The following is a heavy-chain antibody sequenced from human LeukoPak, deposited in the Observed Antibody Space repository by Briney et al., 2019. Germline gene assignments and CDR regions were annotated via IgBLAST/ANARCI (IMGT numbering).Heavy chain of an antibody. CDR3: ARDRLMSSSSVYFDY. D-gene: IGHD6-6*01. CDR1: GYTFTSYG. CDR2: ISAYNGNT. V-gene: IGHV1-18*01. J-gene: IGHJ4*02. Sequence: ASVKVSCKASGYTFTSYGISWVRQAPGQGLEWMGWISAYNGNTNYAQKLQGRVTMTTDTSTSTAYMELRSLRSDDTAVYYCARDRLMSSSSVYFDYWGQGTLVTVSS.